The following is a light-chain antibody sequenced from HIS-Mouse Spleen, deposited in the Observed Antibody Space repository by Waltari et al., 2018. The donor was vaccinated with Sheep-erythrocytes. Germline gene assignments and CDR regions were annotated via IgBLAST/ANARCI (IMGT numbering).Light chain of an antibody. V-gene: IGKV2-28*01. J-gene: IGKJ3*01. CDR2: LGS. CDR1: LSLLHSNGYNY. Sequence: DIVMTQSPLSLPVTPGEPASIPCRSSLSLLHSNGYNYLYWYLQKPGQSPQLLIYLGSNRASGVPDRFSGSGSGTDFTLKISRVEAEDVGVYYCMQALQTPIFTFGPGTKVDIK. CDR3: MQALQTPIFT.